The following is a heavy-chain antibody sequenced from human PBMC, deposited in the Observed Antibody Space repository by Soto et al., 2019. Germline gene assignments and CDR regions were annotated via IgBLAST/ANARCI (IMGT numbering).Heavy chain of an antibody. D-gene: IGHD3-16*01. CDR2: INPNSGGT. CDR1: GYTFTGYY. J-gene: IGHJ6*02. CDR3: ALGAPYYYYYGMYV. V-gene: IGHV1-2*04. Sequence: GASVKVSCKASGYTFTGYYMHWVRQAPGQGLEWMGWINPNSGGTNYAQKFQGWVTMTRDTSISTAYMELSRLRSDDTAVYYCALGAPYYYYYGMYVWGQGTTVPVSS.